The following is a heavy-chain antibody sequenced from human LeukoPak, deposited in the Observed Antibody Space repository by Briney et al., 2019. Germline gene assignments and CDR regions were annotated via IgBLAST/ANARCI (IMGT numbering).Heavy chain of an antibody. CDR1: GGSFSGYY. J-gene: IGHJ5*02. D-gene: IGHD3-16*02. CDR2: INHSGST. CDR3: ARGVARYYDYVWGSYRKNWFDP. Sequence: SETLSLICAVYGGSFSGYYWSWIRQPPGKGLEWIGEINHSGSTNYNPSLKSRVTISVDTSKNQFSLKLSSVTAADTAVYYCARGVARYYDYVWGSYRKNWFDPWGQGTLVTVSS. V-gene: IGHV4-34*01.